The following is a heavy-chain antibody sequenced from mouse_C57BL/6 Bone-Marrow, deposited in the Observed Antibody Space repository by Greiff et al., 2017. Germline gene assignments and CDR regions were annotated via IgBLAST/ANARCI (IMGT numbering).Heavy chain of an antibody. CDR3: LYDYGGSWFAY. J-gene: IGHJ3*01. CDR2: IRSKSNNYAT. CDR1: GFSFNTYA. V-gene: IGHV10-1*01. Sequence: EVQLVESGGGLVQPKGSLKLSCAASGFSFNTYAMNWVRQAPGKGLEWVARIRSKSNNYATYYADSVKDRFTISRDDSESMLYLQMNNLKTEDTAMYYCLYDYGGSWFAYWGQGTLVTVSA. D-gene: IGHD2-4*01.